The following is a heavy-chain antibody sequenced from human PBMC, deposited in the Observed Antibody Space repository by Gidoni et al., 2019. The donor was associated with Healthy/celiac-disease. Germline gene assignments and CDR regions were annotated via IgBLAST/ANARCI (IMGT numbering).Heavy chain of an antibody. CDR3: ARHGIAARPTNWFDP. D-gene: IGHD6-6*01. CDR1: GGSISSSSYY. Sequence: QLQLQESGPGLVKPSETLSLTCTVSGGSISSSSYYWGWIRQPPGKGLEWIGSIYYSGSTYYNPSLKSRVTISVDTSKNQFSLKLSSVTAADTAVYYCARHGIAARPTNWFDPWGQGTLVTVSS. J-gene: IGHJ5*02. CDR2: IYYSGST. V-gene: IGHV4-39*01.